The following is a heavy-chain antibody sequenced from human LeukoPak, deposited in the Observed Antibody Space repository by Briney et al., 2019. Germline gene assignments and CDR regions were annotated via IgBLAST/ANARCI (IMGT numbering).Heavy chain of an antibody. CDR3: AKGATTVTTGGYYYYYCCMDV. CDR1: AFTFDDYA. V-gene: IGHV3-9*01. J-gene: IGHJ6*02. Sequence: ARSLRLSCAASAFTFDDYAMHWDRQAPGKGLEWVSVISWNSGSIGYAYYVKGRFTISRDNAKNSLYLQMNSLSAEDTALYYCAKGATTVTTGGYYYYYCCMDVWGQGTTVTVSS. CDR2: ISWNSGSI. D-gene: IGHD4-17*01.